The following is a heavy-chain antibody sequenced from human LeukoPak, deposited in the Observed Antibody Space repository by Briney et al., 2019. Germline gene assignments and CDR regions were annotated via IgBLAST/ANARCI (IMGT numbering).Heavy chain of an antibody. D-gene: IGHD2-15*01. CDR1: GFTFSDYG. J-gene: IGHJ3*02. V-gene: IGHV3-30*03. CDR3: ARIRIGLSTGDAFDI. CDR2: SSFVGWSQ. Sequence: GGSLRLSCAASGFTFSDYGMYWVRQAPDKGLEWLGVSSFVGWSQCADSVKGRFTISRDNSKNILFLQMSSLRPEDTALYYCARIRIGLSTGDAFDIWGQGTVVTVSS.